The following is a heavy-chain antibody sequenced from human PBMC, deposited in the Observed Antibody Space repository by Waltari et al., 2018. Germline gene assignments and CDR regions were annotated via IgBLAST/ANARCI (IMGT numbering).Heavy chain of an antibody. CDR3: TRDWRHMAFDY. Sequence: EIHLLESGGGFVLPGGSLSLSGTGSGFWLRYFWVPGVRLTPGKGLLGVSRIDGDGTTTTYADSVKGRFTISRDNAKNTVYLDMSSLRVEDTAVYFCTRDWRHMAFDYWGQGTRVTVSS. J-gene: IGHJ4*02. D-gene: IGHD1-1*01. V-gene: IGHV3-74*01. CDR1: GFWLRYFW. CDR2: IDGDGTTT.